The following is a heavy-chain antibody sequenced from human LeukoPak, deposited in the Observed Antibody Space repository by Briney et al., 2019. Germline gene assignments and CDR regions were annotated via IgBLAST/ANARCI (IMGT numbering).Heavy chain of an antibody. J-gene: IGHJ4*02. CDR2: INHSGST. V-gene: IGHV4-34*01. CDR3: ARGNCSGGSCFFYFDY. D-gene: IGHD2-15*01. CDR1: GGSFSGYY. Sequence: SETLSLTCAVYGGSFSGYYWSWIRQPPGKGLEWIGEINHSGSTNYNPSLKSRVTISVDTSKNQFSLKLSSVTAADTAVCYCARGNCSGGSCFFYFDYWGQGTLVTVSS.